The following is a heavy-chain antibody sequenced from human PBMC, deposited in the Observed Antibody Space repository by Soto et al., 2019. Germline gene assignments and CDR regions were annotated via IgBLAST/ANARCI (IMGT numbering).Heavy chain of an antibody. J-gene: IGHJ4*02. V-gene: IGHV4-4*02. CDR3: ARVNDFWSGYGYFFDY. CDR1: SGSISSSNW. D-gene: IGHD3-3*01. CDR2: IYHSGST. Sequence: SETLSLTCAVSSGSISSSNWWSWVRQPPGKGLEWIGEIYHSGSTNYNPSLKSRVTISVDKSKNQFSLKLSSVTAADTAVYYCARVNDFWSGYGYFFDYWGQGTLVTVSS.